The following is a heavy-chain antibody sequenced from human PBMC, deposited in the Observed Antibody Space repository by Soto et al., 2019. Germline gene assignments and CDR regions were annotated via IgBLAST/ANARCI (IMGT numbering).Heavy chain of an antibody. CDR2: IWYDGSNK. Sequence: PGGSLRLSCAASGFTFSSYGMHWVRQAPGKGLEWVAVIWYDGSNKYYGDSVKGRFTIFRDNSKNTLYLQMNSLRAEDTAVYYCARDRSSRYGFAPLFDYWGQGTLVTVSS. D-gene: IGHD5-18*01. CDR1: GFTFSSYG. J-gene: IGHJ4*02. CDR3: ARDRSSRYGFAPLFDY. V-gene: IGHV3-33*01.